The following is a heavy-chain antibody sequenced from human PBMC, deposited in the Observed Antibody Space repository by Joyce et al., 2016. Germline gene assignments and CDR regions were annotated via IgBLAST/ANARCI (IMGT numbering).Heavy chain of an antibody. CDR3: VSSKKGTNRWFDT. J-gene: IGHJ5*02. Sequence: QVQLQESGPGLVKPSETLSLTCAAAIISISDASYWGWIRQPPGKGLEWSGTIGHSGGTYYTPSLKSRVTISFDTSKTQFSLRLRSVTAADTAVYYCVSSKKGTNRWFDTWGQGTLVTVSS. D-gene: IGHD3-16*02. CDR1: IISISDASY. CDR2: IGHSGGT. V-gene: IGHV4-38-2*01.